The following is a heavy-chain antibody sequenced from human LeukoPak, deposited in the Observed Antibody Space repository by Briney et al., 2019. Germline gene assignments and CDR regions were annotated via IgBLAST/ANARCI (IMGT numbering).Heavy chain of an antibody. V-gene: IGHV3-23*01. D-gene: IGHD2-21*01. CDR2: MTGSGGST. CDR3: AKPDILVVIGAFDY. J-gene: IGHJ4*02. CDR1: GFTFSSYA. Sequence: GGSLRLSCAASGFTFSSYATNWVRQAPGKGLEWVSGMTGSGGSTYYADSVKGRFTISRDNSKNTLYLQMNSLRAEDTAVYYCAKPDILVVIGAFDYWGQGTLVTVSS.